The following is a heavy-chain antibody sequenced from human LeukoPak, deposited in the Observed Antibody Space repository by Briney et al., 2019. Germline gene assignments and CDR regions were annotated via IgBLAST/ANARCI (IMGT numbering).Heavy chain of an antibody. J-gene: IGHJ4*02. CDR1: GESFSGYY. Sequence: SETLSLTCAVYGESFSGYYWGWIRQPPGKGLEWIGSIYYSGSTYYNPSLKSRVTISVDTSKNQFSLKLSSVTAADTAVYYCASRTPMVRGATPPDYWGQGTLVTVSS. D-gene: IGHD3-10*01. CDR2: IYYSGST. CDR3: ASRTPMVRGATPPDY. V-gene: IGHV4-39*01.